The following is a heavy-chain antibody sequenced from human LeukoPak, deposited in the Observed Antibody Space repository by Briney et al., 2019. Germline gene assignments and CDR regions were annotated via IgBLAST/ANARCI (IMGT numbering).Heavy chain of an antibody. CDR2: IIPIFGIA. Sequence: ASVKVSRKASGGTFSSYAISWVRQAPGQGLEWMGRIIPIFGIANYAQKFQGRVTITADKSTSTAYMELSSLRSEDTAVYYCARSVDYYDSSGYLYFDYWGQGTLVTVSS. CDR3: ARSVDYYDSSGYLYFDY. J-gene: IGHJ4*02. CDR1: GGTFSSYA. D-gene: IGHD3-22*01. V-gene: IGHV1-69*04.